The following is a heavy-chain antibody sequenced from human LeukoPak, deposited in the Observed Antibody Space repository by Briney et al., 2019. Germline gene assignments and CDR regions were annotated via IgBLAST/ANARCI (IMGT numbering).Heavy chain of an antibody. Sequence: GASVKVSCKASGYTFTGYYMHWVRQAPGQGLEWMGWINPNSGNTNYAQKLQGRVTMTTDTSTSTAYMELRSLRSDDTAVYYCARDGVLFRMTVDYWGQGTLVTVSS. CDR3: ARDGVLFRMTVDY. J-gene: IGHJ4*02. CDR2: INPNSGNT. V-gene: IGHV1-18*04. CDR1: GYTFTGYY. D-gene: IGHD2-15*01.